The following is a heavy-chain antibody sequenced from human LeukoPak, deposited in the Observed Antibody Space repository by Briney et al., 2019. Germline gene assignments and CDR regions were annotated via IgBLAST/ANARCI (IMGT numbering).Heavy chain of an antibody. Sequence: SETLSLTCTVSGYSISSGYYWGWIRQPPGKGLEWIGSIYHSGSTNYNPSLKSRVTISVDKSKNQFSLKLSSVTAADTAVYYCAREGEYSSSSPTFDYWGQGTLVTVSS. CDR2: IYHSGST. CDR1: GYSISSGYY. D-gene: IGHD6-6*01. J-gene: IGHJ4*02. V-gene: IGHV4-38-2*02. CDR3: AREGEYSSSSPTFDY.